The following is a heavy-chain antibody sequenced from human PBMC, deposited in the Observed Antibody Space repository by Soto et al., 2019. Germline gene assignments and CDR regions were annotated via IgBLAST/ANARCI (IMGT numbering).Heavy chain of an antibody. CDR2: IYYSGST. Sequence: SETLSLTCTVSGGSIISYYWSWIRQPPGKGLEWIGYIYYSGSTNYNPSLKSRVTISVDTSKNQFSLKLSSVTAADTAVYYCARHGTIFYPNNWFDPWGQGTLVTVSS. CDR1: GGSIISYY. V-gene: IGHV4-59*08. D-gene: IGHD3-9*01. J-gene: IGHJ5*02. CDR3: ARHGTIFYPNNWFDP.